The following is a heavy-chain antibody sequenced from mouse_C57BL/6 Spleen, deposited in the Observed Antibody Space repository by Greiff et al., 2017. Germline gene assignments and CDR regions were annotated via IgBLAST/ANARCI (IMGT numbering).Heavy chain of an antibody. J-gene: IGHJ4*01. D-gene: IGHD1-1*01. CDR2: IWSDGST. V-gene: IGHV2-6-1*01. CDR3: ARHNTTVYAMDY. Sequence: VQVVESGPGLVAPSQSLSITCTVSGFSLTSYGVHWVRQPPGKGLEWLVVIWSDGSTTYNSAHKSRLSISKDNSKSQVFLKMNSLQTDDTAMYYCARHNTTVYAMDYWGQGTSVTVSS. CDR1: GFSLTSYG.